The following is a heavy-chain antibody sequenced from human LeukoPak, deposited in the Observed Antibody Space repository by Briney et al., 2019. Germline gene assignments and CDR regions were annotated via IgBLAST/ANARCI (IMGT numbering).Heavy chain of an antibody. CDR1: GLDFATYW. D-gene: IGHD6-13*01. V-gene: IGHV3-74*01. J-gene: IGHJ4*02. CDR3: ARGTSTAPGIDY. CDR2: INSDGSSA. Sequence: PGGSLRLSCAASGLDFATYWMYWVRQVPGKGLVWVAQINSDGSSATYGDSAKGRFSISRDNAKSTLSLYMSSLRAEDTAVYYCARGTSTAPGIDYWGQGTLVAVSS.